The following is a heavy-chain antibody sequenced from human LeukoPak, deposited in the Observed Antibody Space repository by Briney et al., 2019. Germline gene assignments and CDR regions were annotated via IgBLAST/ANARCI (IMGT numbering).Heavy chain of an antibody. D-gene: IGHD2-21*02. V-gene: IGHV4-39*07. J-gene: IGHJ6*02. CDR3: ARVGCGGDCYSGYYYYGMDV. CDR2: IYYSGST. CDR1: GGSISSSSYY. Sequence: PSETLSLTCTVSGGSISSSSYYWGWIRQPPGKGLEWIGSIYYSGSTYYNPSLKSRVTISVDTSKNQFSLKLSSVTAADTAVYYCARVGCGGDCYSGYYYYGMDVWGQGTTVTVSS.